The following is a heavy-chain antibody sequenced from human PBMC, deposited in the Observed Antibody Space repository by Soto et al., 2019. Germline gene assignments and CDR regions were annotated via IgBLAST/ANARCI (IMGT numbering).Heavy chain of an antibody. CDR3: ARSTPYYYGMDV. CDR2: ISSSSSTI. V-gene: IGHV3-48*02. CDR1: GFTFSSYS. Sequence: EVQLVESGRGLVQPGGSLRLSCAASGFTFSSYSMNWVRQAPGKGLEWVSYISSSSSTIYYADSVKGRFTISRDNAKNSRYLQMNSLRDEDTAVYYCARSTPYYYGMDVWGQGTTVTVSS. J-gene: IGHJ6*02.